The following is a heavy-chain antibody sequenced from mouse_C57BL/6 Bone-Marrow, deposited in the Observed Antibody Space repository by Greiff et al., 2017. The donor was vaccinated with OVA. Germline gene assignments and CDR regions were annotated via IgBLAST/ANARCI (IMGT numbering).Heavy chain of an antibody. D-gene: IGHD1-1*01. CDR3: ARYYGSSELYFDY. J-gene: IGHJ2*01. CDR2: IDPNSGGT. V-gene: IGHV1-72*01. CDR1: GYTFTSYW. Sequence: QVQLKQPGAELVKPGASVKLSCKASGYTFTSYWMHWVKQRPGRGLEWIGRIDPNSGGTKYNEKLKSKATLTVDKPSSTAYMQLSSLTSEDSAVYYCARYYGSSELYFDYWGQGTTLTVSS.